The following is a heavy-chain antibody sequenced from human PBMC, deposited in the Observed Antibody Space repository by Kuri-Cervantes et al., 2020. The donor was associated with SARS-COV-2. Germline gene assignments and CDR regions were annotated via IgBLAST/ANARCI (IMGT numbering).Heavy chain of an antibody. Sequence: LSLTCAASGFTFSSYAMHWVRQAPGKGLEWVAVISYDGSNKYYADSVKGRFTISRDNSKNTLYLQMNSLRAEDTAVYYCARDLGEGHYMDVWGKGTTVTVSS. V-gene: IGHV3-30*01. CDR2: ISYDGSNK. J-gene: IGHJ6*03. CDR3: ARDLGEGHYMDV. CDR1: GFTFSSYA.